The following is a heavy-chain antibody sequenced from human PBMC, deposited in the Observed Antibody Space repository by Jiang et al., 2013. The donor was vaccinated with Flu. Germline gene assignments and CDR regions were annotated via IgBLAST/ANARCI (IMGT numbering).Heavy chain of an antibody. CDR2: ISKSGST. CDR1: GGSVSSSSDY. D-gene: IGHD1-1*01. CDR3: ARDSNTTPADF. Sequence: SGGSVSSSSDYWGWIRQPPRGRGWEWIGSISKSGSTYYNPSLKSRLTISVDTSKNQFSLKVTSVTAADTAVYYCARDSNTTPADFWGQGTLVTVSS. J-gene: IGHJ4*02. V-gene: IGHV4-39*02.